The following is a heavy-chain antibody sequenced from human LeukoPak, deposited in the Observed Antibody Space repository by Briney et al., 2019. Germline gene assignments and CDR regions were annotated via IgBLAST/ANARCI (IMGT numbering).Heavy chain of an antibody. CDR3: ASTRIAARRRVRYYMDV. V-gene: IGHV4-59*01. CDR1: GGSISSYY. D-gene: IGHD6-6*01. Sequence: SETLSLTCTVSGGSISSYYWSWIRQPPGKGLEWIGYIYYSGSTNYNPSLKSRVTISVDTSKNQFSLKLSSVTAADTAVYYCASTRIAARRRVRYYMDVWGKGTTVTVSS. CDR2: IYYSGST. J-gene: IGHJ6*03.